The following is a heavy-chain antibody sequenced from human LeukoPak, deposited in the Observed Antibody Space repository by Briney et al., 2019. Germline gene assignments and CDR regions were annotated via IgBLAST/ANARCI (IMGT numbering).Heavy chain of an antibody. J-gene: IGHJ6*02. CDR2: TYYRSKWYN. CDR3: ARGLSSYDSSRYGMDV. Sequence: SQTLTLTCAISGDSVSSNSAAWNWIRQSPSRGLEWLGRTYYRSKWYNDYAVSVKSRITINPDTSKNQFSLQLNSVTPEDTAVYYCARGLSSYDSSRYGMDVWGQGTTVTVSS. D-gene: IGHD3-22*01. CDR1: GDSVSSNSAA. V-gene: IGHV6-1*01.